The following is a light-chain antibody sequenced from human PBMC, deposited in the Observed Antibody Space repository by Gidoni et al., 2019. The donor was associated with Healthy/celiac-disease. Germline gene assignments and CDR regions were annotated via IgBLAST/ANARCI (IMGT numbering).Light chain of an antibody. CDR3: QQSYSTPRT. J-gene: IGKJ2*01. V-gene: IGKV1-39*01. CDR1: QSISSY. Sequence: DIQMTQSPSSLSASVGDRVTITCLASQSISSYLNWYQQKPGKAPKLLIYAASSLQSGVPSRFSGSGPWTDFTLTISSLQPEDFATYYCQQSYSTPRTFGQGTKLEIK. CDR2: AAS.